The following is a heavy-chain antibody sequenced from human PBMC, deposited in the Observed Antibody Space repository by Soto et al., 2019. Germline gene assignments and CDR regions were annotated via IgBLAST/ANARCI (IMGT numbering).Heavy chain of an antibody. Sequence: GGSLRLSCAASGFTFSSYAMSWVRQAPGKGLEWVSAISGSGGSTYYADSVKGRFTISRDNSKNTLYLQMNSLRAEDTAVYYCANQDGFLNWFDPWGQGTLVTVSS. CDR2: ISGSGGST. V-gene: IGHV3-23*01. J-gene: IGHJ5*02. CDR1: GFTFSSYA. CDR3: ANQDGFLNWFDP.